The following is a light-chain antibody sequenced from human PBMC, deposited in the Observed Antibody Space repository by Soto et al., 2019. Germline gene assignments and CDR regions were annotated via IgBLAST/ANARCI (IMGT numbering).Light chain of an antibody. CDR3: QQSFFAPPT. Sequence: DIHMTQSPSSLSASVGDTVIITCRASQNVRSYLNWYQQKSGKAPKLLIYESTNLESGVPSRFSGDGFGTDFTLTISSLHPEGFATYYCQQSFFAPPTFGRGTKVDIK. CDR1: QNVRSY. CDR2: EST. V-gene: IGKV1-39*01. J-gene: IGKJ1*01.